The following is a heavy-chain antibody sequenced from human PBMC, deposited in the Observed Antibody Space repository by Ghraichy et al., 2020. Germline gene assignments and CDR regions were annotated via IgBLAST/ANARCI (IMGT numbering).Heavy chain of an antibody. CDR3: ARVGPYYDFWSGYSVGWFDP. CDR2: IYYSGST. D-gene: IGHD3-3*01. CDR1: GGSISSGGYY. V-gene: IGHV4-31*03. J-gene: IGHJ5*02. Sequence: SLNISCTVSGGSISSGGYYWSWIRQHPGKGLEWIGYIYYSGSTYYNPSLKSRVTISVDTSKNQFSLKLSSVTAADTAVYYCARVGPYYDFWSGYSVGWFDPWGQGTLVTVSS.